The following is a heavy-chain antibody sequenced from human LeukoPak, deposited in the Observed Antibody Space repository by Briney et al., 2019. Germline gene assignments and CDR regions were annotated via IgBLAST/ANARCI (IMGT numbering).Heavy chain of an antibody. CDR3: ARQSFPFGVAPQGFDP. D-gene: IGHD3-3*01. CDR1: GGSISSSSYY. Sequence: PSETLSLTCTVSGGSISSSSYYWGWIRQPPGKGLEWIGSIYYSGSTYYNPSLKSRVTISVDTSKNQFSLKLSSVTAADTAVYYCARQSFPFGVAPQGFDPWGQGTLVTVSS. J-gene: IGHJ5*02. CDR2: IYYSGST. V-gene: IGHV4-39*01.